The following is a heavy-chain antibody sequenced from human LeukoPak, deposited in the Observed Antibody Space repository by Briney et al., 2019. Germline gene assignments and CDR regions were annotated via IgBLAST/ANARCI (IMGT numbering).Heavy chain of an antibody. CDR2: IYWDDDK. J-gene: IGHJ4*02. Sequence: ESGPTLVKPTQTLTLTCTFSGFSLSTTGVGVGWIRQPPGKALEWLALIYWDDDKRYSPSLKSRLTITKDTSKNQVVLTMTNMDPVDTATYYCAHSPLGYCSSTSCTYYYYFDYWGQGTLVTVSS. D-gene: IGHD2-2*01. CDR3: AHSPLGYCSSTSCTYYYYFDY. V-gene: IGHV2-5*02. CDR1: GFSLSTTGVG.